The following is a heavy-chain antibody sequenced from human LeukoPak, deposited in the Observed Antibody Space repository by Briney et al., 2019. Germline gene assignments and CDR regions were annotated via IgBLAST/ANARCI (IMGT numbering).Heavy chain of an antibody. Sequence: TGGSLRLSCAASGFTFSSYGVHWVRQAPGKGLEWVAFIRYDGSNKYYADSVKGRFTISRDNPKNTLYLQMNSLRAEDTAVYYCAKSSGYYYGGRDAFDIWGQGRMVTVSS. CDR1: GFTFSSYG. J-gene: IGHJ3*02. V-gene: IGHV3-30*02. D-gene: IGHD3-22*01. CDR2: IRYDGSNK. CDR3: AKSSGYYYGGRDAFDI.